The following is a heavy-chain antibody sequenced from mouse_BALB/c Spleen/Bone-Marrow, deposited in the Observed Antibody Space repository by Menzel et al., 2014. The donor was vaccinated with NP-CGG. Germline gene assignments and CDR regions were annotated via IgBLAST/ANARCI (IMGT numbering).Heavy chain of an antibody. Sequence: VQLQQSGPELVKPGASVKMSCKASGYTFTSYVMHWVKQKPGQGLEWIGYINPYNDGTKYNEKFKGNATLTSDKSSSTAYMELSSLTSEDSAVYYCARGGYGNVYYAMDYWGQGTSVTVSS. D-gene: IGHD2-10*02. CDR1: GYTFTSYV. V-gene: IGHV1-14*01. CDR3: ARGGYGNVYYAMDY. CDR2: INPYNDGT. J-gene: IGHJ4*01.